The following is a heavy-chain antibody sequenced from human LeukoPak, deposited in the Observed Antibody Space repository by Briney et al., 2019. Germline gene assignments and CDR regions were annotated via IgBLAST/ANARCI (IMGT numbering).Heavy chain of an antibody. CDR1: GFSFSSYS. CDR2: ISSSGGNT. CDR3: AKDIAVAGTYYFDY. D-gene: IGHD6-19*01. J-gene: IGHJ4*02. V-gene: IGHV3-23*01. Sequence: GGSLRLSCAASGFSFSSYSMNWVRQAPGKGLEWVSSISSSGGNTYYADSVKGRFTISRDNSKNTLYLQMNSLRAEDTAVYYCAKDIAVAGTYYFDYWGQGTLVTVSS.